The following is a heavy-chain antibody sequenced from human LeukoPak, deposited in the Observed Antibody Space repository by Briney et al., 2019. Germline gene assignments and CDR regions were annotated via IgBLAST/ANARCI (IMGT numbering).Heavy chain of an antibody. CDR2: INPSGGGT. D-gene: IGHD4-17*01. V-gene: IGHV1-46*01. J-gene: IGHJ5*02. Sequence: ASVKVSCKASGYTFTSYYMHWVRQAPGQGLEWMGIINPSGGGTSYAQKFQGRVTMTRDTSTSTVYMELSSLRSEDTAVYYCARVGGDYGFGFDPWGQGTLVTVSS. CDR3: ARVGGDYGFGFDP. CDR1: GYTFTSYY.